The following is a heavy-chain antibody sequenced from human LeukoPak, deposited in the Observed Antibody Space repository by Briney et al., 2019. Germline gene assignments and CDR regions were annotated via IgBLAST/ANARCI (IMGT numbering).Heavy chain of an antibody. J-gene: IGHJ4*02. CDR3: AKDGGSGFYLDY. Sequence: RGSLRLSCAASGFTFSSYAMSWVRQAPGKGLEWVSAISGSGGSTYYADSVKGRFTISRDNSKNTLYLQMNSLRAEDTAVYYCAKDGGSGFYLDYWGQGTLVTVSS. V-gene: IGHV3-23*01. D-gene: IGHD6-19*01. CDR1: GFTFSSYA. CDR2: ISGSGGST.